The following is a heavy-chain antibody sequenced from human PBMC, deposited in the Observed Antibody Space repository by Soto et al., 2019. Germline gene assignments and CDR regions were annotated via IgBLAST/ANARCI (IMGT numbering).Heavy chain of an antibody. J-gene: IGHJ3*02. V-gene: IGHV1-69*06. CDR1: GGTFSSYA. D-gene: IGHD3-10*01. Sequence: ASVKVSCKASGGTFSSYAISWVRQAPGQGLEWMGGIIPIFGTANYAQKFQGRVTITADKSTSTAYMELSSLRSEDTAVYYCASGYYYGSGSYMIWGQGTMVTVSS. CDR3: ASGYYYGSGSYMI. CDR2: IIPIFGTA.